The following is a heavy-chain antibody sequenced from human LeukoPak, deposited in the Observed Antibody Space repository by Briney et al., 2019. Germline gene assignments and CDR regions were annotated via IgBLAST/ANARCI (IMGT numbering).Heavy chain of an antibody. CDR2: INHSGST. Sequence: SETLSLTCAVYGGSFSGYYWSWIRQPPGKGLEWIGEINHSGSTNYNPSLKSRVTISVDTSKNQFSLKLSSVTAADTAVYYCARDDAFDIWGQGTMATVSS. CDR3: ARDDAFDI. J-gene: IGHJ3*02. V-gene: IGHV4-34*01. CDR1: GGSFSGYY.